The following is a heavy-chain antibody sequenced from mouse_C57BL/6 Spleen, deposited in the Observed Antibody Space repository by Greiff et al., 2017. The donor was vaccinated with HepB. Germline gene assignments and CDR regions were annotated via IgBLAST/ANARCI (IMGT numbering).Heavy chain of an antibody. CDR1: GYTFTSYG. D-gene: IGHD5-1-1*01. Sequence: LVESGAELARPGASVKLSCKASGYTFTSYGISWVKQRTGQGLEWIGEIYPRSGNTYYNEKFKGKATLTADKSSSTAYMELRSLTSEDSAVYFCARSAYTFYAMDYWGQGTSVTVSS. CDR2: IYPRSGNT. V-gene: IGHV1-81*01. J-gene: IGHJ4*01. CDR3: ARSAYTFYAMDY.